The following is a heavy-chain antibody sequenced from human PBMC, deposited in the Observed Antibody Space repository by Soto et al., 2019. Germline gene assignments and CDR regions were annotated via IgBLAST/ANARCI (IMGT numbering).Heavy chain of an antibody. J-gene: IGHJ4*02. V-gene: IGHV1-8*02. Sequence: ASVKVSCKASGNTVPNYAIHWVRQATGQRLEWMGWMNPKSGGTRYIQKFQGRVTMTRDTSISTAYMELSSLTSEDTAVYYCARGPTGMIDYWGQGTLVTVSS. CDR3: ARGPTGMIDY. CDR2: MNPKSGGT. CDR1: GNTVPNYA.